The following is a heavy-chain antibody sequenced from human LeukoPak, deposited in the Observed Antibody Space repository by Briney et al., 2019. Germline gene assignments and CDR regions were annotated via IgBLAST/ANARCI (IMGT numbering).Heavy chain of an antibody. D-gene: IGHD2-2*01. J-gene: IGHJ4*02. CDR2: MNPNSGNT. Sequence: GASVKVSCKASGYTFTSYDINWVRQATGQGLEWMGWMNPNSGNTGYAQKFQGRVTMTRDTSISTAYMELSRLRSDDTAVYYCARSTRRLGYCSSTSCYGGDFWGQGTLVTVSS. CDR3: ARSTRRLGYCSSTSCYGGDF. CDR1: GYTFTSYD. V-gene: IGHV1-8*01.